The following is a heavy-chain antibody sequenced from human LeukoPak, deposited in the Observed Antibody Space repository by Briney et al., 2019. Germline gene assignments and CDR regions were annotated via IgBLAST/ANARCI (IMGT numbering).Heavy chain of an antibody. CDR3: ARDSDVHGILTEVY. V-gene: IGHV3-11*01. CDR2: ISSSGSII. CDR1: GFTFSDYY. Sequence: GGSLRLSCAASGFTFSDYYMSWIRQAPXXXLEWVSYISSSGSIIYYADSVKGRFTISRDNAKNSLYLQMNSLRAEDAAVYYCARDSDVHGILTEVYWGQGTLVTVSS. J-gene: IGHJ4*02. D-gene: IGHD3-9*01.